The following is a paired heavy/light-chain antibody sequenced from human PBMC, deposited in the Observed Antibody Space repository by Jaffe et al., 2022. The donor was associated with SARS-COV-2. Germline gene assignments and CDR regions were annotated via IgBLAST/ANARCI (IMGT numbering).Heavy chain of an antibody. CDR2: IKQDGSEK. CDR1: GFTFSYYW. Sequence: EVQLVESGGGLVQPGGSLRLSCAASGFTFSYYWMSWVRQAPGKGLEWVANIKQDGSEKYYVDSVKGRFTISRDNGKNSLYMEMNSLRAEDTAVYYCARVEHGDGRMYYYYYYMDIWGKGTTVTVSS. D-gene: IGHD4-17*01. J-gene: IGHJ6*03. V-gene: IGHV3-7*01. CDR3: ARVEHGDGRMYYYYYYMDI.
Light chain of an antibody. V-gene: IGLV4-60*03. CDR3: ETWDSNTHRGV. J-gene: IGLJ2*01. CDR1: SRHSSYI. Sequence: QPVLTQSSSASASLGSSVKLTCTLSSRHSSYIIAWHQQQPGKAPRYLMKLEGSGSYNKGSGVPDRFSGSSSGADRYLTISNLQSDDEADYYCETWDSNTHRGVFGGGTKLTVL. CDR2: LEGSGSY.